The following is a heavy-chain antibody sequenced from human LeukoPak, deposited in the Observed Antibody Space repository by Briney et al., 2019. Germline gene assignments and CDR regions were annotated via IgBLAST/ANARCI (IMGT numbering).Heavy chain of an antibody. D-gene: IGHD3-22*01. Sequence: PGRSLRLSCAASGFTFDDYAMHWVRQTPGKGLEWVSGISWNSGSIGYADSVKGRFTISRDNAKNSLYLQMNSLRAEDTALYYCAKDIDYDSSGYLDYWGQGTLVTVSS. CDR1: GFTFDDYA. V-gene: IGHV3-9*01. CDR2: ISWNSGSI. J-gene: IGHJ4*02. CDR3: AKDIDYDSSGYLDY.